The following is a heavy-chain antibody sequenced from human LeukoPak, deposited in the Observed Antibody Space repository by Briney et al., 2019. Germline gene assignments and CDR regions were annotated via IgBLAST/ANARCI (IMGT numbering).Heavy chain of an antibody. CDR2: INPNSGGT. CDR3: ASGYYGSGSYDKRYYYMDV. CDR1: GYTFTGYY. V-gene: IGHV1-2*02. Sequence: GASVKVSCKASGYTFTGYYMHWVRQAPGQGLEWMGWINPNSGGTNYAQKFQGRVTMTRDTSISTAYMELSRLRSDDTAVYYCASGYYGSGSYDKRYYYMDVWGKGTTVTVSS. J-gene: IGHJ6*03. D-gene: IGHD3-10*01.